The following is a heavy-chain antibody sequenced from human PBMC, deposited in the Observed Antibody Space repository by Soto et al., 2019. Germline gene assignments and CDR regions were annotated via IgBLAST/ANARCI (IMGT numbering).Heavy chain of an antibody. D-gene: IGHD3-3*01. V-gene: IGHV3-20*01. J-gene: IGHJ6*03. CDR1: GFTFDDYG. Sequence: EVQLVESGGGVVRPGGSLRLSCAASGFTFDDYGMSWVRQAPGKGLEWVSGINWNGGSTGYADSVKGRFTISRDNAKNALDLQMNSLRAEDTALYHCARARNDFSYYYYMDVWGKGTTVTVSS. CDR2: INWNGGST. CDR3: ARARNDFSYYYYMDV.